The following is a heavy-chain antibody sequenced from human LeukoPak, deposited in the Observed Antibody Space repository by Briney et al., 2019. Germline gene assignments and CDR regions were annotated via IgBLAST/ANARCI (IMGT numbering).Heavy chain of an antibody. J-gene: IGHJ3*02. CDR1: GNTFTAYY. D-gene: IGHD3-22*01. CDR3: ADDSSGHHGAFDI. CDR2: INPNSGDT. V-gene: IGHV1-2*02. Sequence: AASVKVSCKASGNTFTAYYMHWVRQAPGQGLEWMGWINPNSGDTNYAQKFQGRVTMTRDTTTSTAYMELSSLRSDDTAVYYCADDSSGHHGAFDIWGQGTMVTVSS.